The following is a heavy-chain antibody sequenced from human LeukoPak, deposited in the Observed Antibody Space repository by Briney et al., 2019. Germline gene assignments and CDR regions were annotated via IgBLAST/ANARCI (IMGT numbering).Heavy chain of an antibody. CDR1: GGSISSGGYS. CDR3: ARGTYYYDSSGYYFDY. V-gene: IGHV4-30-2*01. D-gene: IGHD3-22*01. CDR2: IYHSGST. J-gene: IGHJ4*02. Sequence: SETLSLTCAVSGGSISSGGYSWSWIRQPPGKGLEWVGYIYHSGSTYYNPSLKSRVTISVDRSKNQFSLKLSSVTAADTAVYYCARGTYYYDSSGYYFDYRGQGTLVTVSS.